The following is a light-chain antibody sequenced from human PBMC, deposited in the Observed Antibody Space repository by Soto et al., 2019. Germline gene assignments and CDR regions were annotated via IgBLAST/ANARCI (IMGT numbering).Light chain of an antibody. CDR1: TSHVGSYNL. CDR2: EVT. V-gene: IGLV2-23*02. Sequence: HSVLTLPVSPSGSPGLTHTILCPGPTSHVGSYNLVSWYQQHPGKAPKLMIYEVTKRPSGVSNRFSGSKSGNTASLTISGLQAEDEADYYCCSFAGGRTYVFGTGT. J-gene: IGLJ1*01. CDR3: CSFAGGRTYV.